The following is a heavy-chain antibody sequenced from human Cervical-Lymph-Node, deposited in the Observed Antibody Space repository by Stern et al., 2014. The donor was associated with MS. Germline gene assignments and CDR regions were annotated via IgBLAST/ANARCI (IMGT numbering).Heavy chain of an antibody. CDR1: GG. CDR3: ARGAGDNWFDP. CDR2: IIPFAGTA. Sequence: QVQLVESGADVKKPGSSVRVSCKASGGISWLRKAPGQGLVRMGGIIPFAGTANYAQEFQDRLPIIADTSTTTNYMESSSLRHDDRAVYYCARGAGDNWFDPWGQGTLVSVSS. D-gene: IGHD3-10*01. J-gene: IGHJ5*02. V-gene: IGHV1-69*06.